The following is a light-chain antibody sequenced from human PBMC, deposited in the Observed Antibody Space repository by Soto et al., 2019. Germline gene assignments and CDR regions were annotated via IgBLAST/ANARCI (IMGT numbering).Light chain of an antibody. CDR3: MQSIQLPLT. V-gene: IGKV3-20*01. CDR1: QSVSSNY. Sequence: EIVLTQSPGTLSLSPGERATLSCRASQSVSSNYLAWYQQKPGQAPRLLIYGASGRATGIPDRFSGSGSGTDFTLKISRVEAEDVGVYYCMQSIQLPLTFGGGTKVDIK. CDR2: GAS. J-gene: IGKJ4*01.